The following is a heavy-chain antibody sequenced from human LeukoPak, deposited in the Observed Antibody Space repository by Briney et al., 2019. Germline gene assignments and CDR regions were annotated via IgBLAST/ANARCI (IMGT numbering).Heavy chain of an antibody. D-gene: IGHD6-6*01. CDR1: GFTFRNYA. CDR2: ISGRGGST. Sequence: PGGSLRLSCAASGFTFRNYAMSWVRQAPGKGLEGVSTISGRGGSTYYADSVKGRFTISRDNSKNTLYLQMNSLRDEDTAVYYCASGRGIENSSPLDYWGQGTLVTVSS. J-gene: IGHJ4*02. V-gene: IGHV3-23*01. CDR3: ASGRGIENSSPLDY.